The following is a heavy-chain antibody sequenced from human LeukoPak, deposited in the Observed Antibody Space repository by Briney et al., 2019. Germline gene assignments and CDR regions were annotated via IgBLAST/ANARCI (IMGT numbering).Heavy chain of an antibody. CDR1: GYTFTGYY. CDR3: AKGGGYCTAESCSHFEIWFDP. D-gene: IGHD2-15*01. CDR2: INPDNGGT. V-gene: IGHV1-2*02. J-gene: IGHJ5*02. Sequence: ASVKVSCKASGYTFTGYYMHWVRQAPGQGLEWMGWINPDNGGTNYAQKFQGRVTMTRDTSISTAYMELRRLRSDDTAVYYCAKGGGYCTAESCSHFEIWFDPWGQGTQVIVSS.